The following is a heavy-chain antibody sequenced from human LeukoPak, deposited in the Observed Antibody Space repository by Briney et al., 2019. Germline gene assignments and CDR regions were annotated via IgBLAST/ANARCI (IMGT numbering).Heavy chain of an antibody. D-gene: IGHD1-7*01. J-gene: IGHJ4*02. Sequence: PGGSLRLSCAASGFTFDDYGMSWVRQAPGKGLEWVSAISVSGGTTNYADSVKGRFTISRDNSKNTLYLQMNSLRAEDTAIYYCAKDLNYPRGWGQGTLVTVSS. CDR1: GFTFDDYG. V-gene: IGHV3-23*01. CDR2: ISVSGGTT. CDR3: AKDLNYPRG.